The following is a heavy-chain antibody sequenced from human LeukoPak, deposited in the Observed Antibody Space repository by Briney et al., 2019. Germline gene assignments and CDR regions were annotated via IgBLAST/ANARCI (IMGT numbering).Heavy chain of an antibody. D-gene: IGHD3-22*01. J-gene: IGHJ3*02. CDR3: ARELSYYASGGYFYVDAFDI. V-gene: IGHV3-30*04. CDR1: GFTFSSSS. Sequence: TGGSLRLSCAASGFTFSSSSMLWVRQAPGKGLAWVAIISYVGRKKYYADSVKGRFTISRDNSKNTLYLQMNSLRVEDTAVYYCARELSYYASGGYFYVDAFDIWGQGTMVTVSS. CDR2: ISYVGRKK.